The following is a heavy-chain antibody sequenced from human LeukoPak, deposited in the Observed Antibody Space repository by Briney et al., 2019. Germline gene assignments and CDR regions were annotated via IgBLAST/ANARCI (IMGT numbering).Heavy chain of an antibody. CDR1: GFALSTNY. CDR2: IYSAGDK. V-gene: IGHV3-66*04. J-gene: IGHJ6*03. Sequence: GGSLRLSCAASGFALSTNYMTWVRQAPGKGLEWVSLIYSAGDKYYADSVKGRFTISRDNFKNTLYLQMDSLRAEDTAVYYCARRTYYYDSSGYRPYYYYYYMDVWGKGTTVTISS. CDR3: ARRTYYYDSSGYRPYYYYYYMDV. D-gene: IGHD3-22*01.